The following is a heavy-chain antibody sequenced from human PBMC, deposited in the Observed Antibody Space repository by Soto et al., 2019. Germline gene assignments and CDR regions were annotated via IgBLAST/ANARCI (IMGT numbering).Heavy chain of an antibody. V-gene: IGHV3-30*18. J-gene: IGHJ6*02. Sequence: AGSRIHSRASAELPIGSYFMRWIRQKQGKGLEWVAVISYDGSNKYYANSVKGRFTISRDNSKNTLYLQMNSLRAEDTAVYYCAKGIQHYYGMDVWGQGTKVTGSS. CDR1: ELPIGSYF. CDR3: AKGIQHYYGMDV. D-gene: IGHD5-18*01. CDR2: ISYDGSNK.